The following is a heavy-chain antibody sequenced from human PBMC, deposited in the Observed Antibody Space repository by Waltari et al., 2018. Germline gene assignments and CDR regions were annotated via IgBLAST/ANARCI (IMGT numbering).Heavy chain of an antibody. CDR2: IYYSGST. Sequence: QLQLQESGPGLVKPSETLSLTCTVSGGSISSSSYYWGWIRQPPGKGLEWIGRIYYSGSTYYNPSLKSRVTISVDTSKNQFSLKLSSVTAADTAVYYCASIPVYGDYWYYFDYWGQGTLVTVSS. CDR3: ASIPVYGDYWYYFDY. D-gene: IGHD4-17*01. J-gene: IGHJ4*02. V-gene: IGHV4-39*07. CDR1: GGSISSSSYY.